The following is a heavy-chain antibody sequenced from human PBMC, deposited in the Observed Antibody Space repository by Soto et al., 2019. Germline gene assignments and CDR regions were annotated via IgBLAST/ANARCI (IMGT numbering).Heavy chain of an antibody. J-gene: IGHJ6*02. CDR3: ANNWDCSGGTCYSYYSYDVDV. V-gene: IGHV1-18*01. D-gene: IGHD2-15*01. CDR2: ISANNGNT. Sequence: QVQLVQSGAEVKKPGASVKVSCKASGYSFSSYGISWVRQAPGQGLEWMGWISANNGNTNYAQKLQGRVTMTTDTSTSTVYMELRSLRSDDTAVYYCANNWDCSGGTCYSYYSYDVDVWGQGTTVTVSS. CDR1: GYSFSSYG.